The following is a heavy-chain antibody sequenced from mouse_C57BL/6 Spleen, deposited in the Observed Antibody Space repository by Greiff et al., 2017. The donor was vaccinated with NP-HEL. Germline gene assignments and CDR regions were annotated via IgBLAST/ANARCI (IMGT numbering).Heavy chain of an antibody. CDR3: ARGITTVVAKDYAMDY. J-gene: IGHJ4*01. Sequence: VKLQESGAELARPGASVKMSCKASGYTFTSYTMHWVKQRPGQGLEWIGYINPSSGYTKYNQKFKDKATLTADKSSSTAYMQLSSLTSEDSAVYYCARGITTVVAKDYAMDYWGQGTSVTVSS. V-gene: IGHV1-4*01. CDR2: INPSSGYT. CDR1: GYTFTSYT. D-gene: IGHD1-1*01.